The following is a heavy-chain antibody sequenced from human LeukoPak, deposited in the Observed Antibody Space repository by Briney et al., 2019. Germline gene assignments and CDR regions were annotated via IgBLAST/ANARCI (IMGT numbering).Heavy chain of an antibody. J-gene: IGHJ4*02. CDR2: IIPIFGTA. V-gene: IGHV1-69*05. Sequence: ASVKVSCKASGGTFSSYAISWVRQAPGQGLEWMGGIIPIFGTANYAQKFQGRVTITTDESTSTAYMELSSLRSEDTAVYYCARAGDTTGTIDYWGQGTLVTVSS. CDR1: GGTFSSYA. D-gene: IGHD1-1*01. CDR3: ARAGDTTGTIDY.